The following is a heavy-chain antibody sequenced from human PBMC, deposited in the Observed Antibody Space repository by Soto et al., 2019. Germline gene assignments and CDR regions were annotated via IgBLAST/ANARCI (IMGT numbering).Heavy chain of an antibody. CDR1: GFTFSSYV. CDR3: AKDGSYYDSPTESDY. CDR2: ISGSGGST. V-gene: IGHV3-23*01. Sequence: EVQLLESGGGLVQTGGSLRLSCAASGFTFSSYVMTWVRQAPGQGLEWVSSISGSGGSTYLADSVKGRFTISRDNSKNTVYLQMNSLRAEDTAVYYCAKDGSYYDSPTESDYWGQGTLVTVAS. J-gene: IGHJ4*02. D-gene: IGHD3-22*01.